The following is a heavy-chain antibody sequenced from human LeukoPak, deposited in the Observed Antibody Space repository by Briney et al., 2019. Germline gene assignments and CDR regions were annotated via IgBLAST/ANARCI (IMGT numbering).Heavy chain of an antibody. Sequence: SEPLSLTCTVSGDSISSDHWSWIRRPPGKGLEGIGYIYYSGNTNYNPSLQRRVTISVDTSKNQFSLKLSSVTAADTAVYYCAKYSGHDTSGYYESRAFDIWGQGTMVTVSS. CDR3: AKYSGHDTSGYYESRAFDI. V-gene: IGHV4-59*01. CDR2: IYYSGNT. CDR1: GDSISSDH. D-gene: IGHD3-22*01. J-gene: IGHJ3*02.